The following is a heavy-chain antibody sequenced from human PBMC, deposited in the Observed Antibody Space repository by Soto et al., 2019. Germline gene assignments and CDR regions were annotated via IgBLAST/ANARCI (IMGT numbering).Heavy chain of an antibody. Sequence: SETLSLTCTVSGGSISSYYWSWIRQPPGKGLEWIGYIYYSGSTNYNPSLKGRVTISVDTSKNQFSLKLSSVTAADTAVYYCARWWSGSRQGFDPWGQGTLVTVSS. V-gene: IGHV4-59*12. D-gene: IGHD3-3*01. J-gene: IGHJ5*02. CDR1: GGSISSYY. CDR2: IYYSGST. CDR3: ARWWSGSRQGFDP.